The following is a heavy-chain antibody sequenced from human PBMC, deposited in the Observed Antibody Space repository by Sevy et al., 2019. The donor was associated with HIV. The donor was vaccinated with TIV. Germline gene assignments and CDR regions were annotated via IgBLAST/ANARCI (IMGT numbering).Heavy chain of an antibody. Sequence: GGSLRLSCAASGFTVSTYGMHWVRQAPGKGLQWLTFIRYDGSNEYYADSVRGRFTISRDNSKNTLYLQMNSLRAEDTAVYYCAKGPHPAVTTSYGMDVWGQGTTVTVSS. D-gene: IGHD4-17*01. CDR3: AKGPHPAVTTSYGMDV. CDR2: IRYDGSNE. V-gene: IGHV3-30*02. J-gene: IGHJ6*02. CDR1: GFTVSTYG.